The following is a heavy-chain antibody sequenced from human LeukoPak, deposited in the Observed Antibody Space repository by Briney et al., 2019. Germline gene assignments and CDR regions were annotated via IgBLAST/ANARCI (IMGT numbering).Heavy chain of an antibody. CDR3: ARGSAGGYYYYYYMDV. J-gene: IGHJ6*03. CDR2: ISAYNGNT. D-gene: IGHD3-10*01. CDR1: GYTFTSYG. V-gene: IGHV1-18*01. Sequence: ASVKVSCKASGYTFTSYGISWVRQAPGQGLEWMGWISAYNGNTNYAQKFQGRVTMTRDTSISTAYMELSRLRSDDTAVYYCARGSAGGYYYYYYMDVWGKGTTVTISS.